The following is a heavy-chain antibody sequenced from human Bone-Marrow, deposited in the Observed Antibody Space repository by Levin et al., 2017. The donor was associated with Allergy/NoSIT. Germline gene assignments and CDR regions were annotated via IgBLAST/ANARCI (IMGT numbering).Heavy chain of an antibody. CDR1: GFTFSTFG. CDR2: IWDDGSNK. D-gene: IGHD6-19*01. V-gene: IGHV3-33*01. J-gene: IGHJ4*02. CDR3: ARGKFSSGQELYFDY. Sequence: PGGSLRLSCAASGFTFSTFGMHWVRQAPGKGLQWVAVIWDDGSNKYYADSVKGRFTISRDNSKSTLYLQMNSLRAEDTAVYSCARGKFSSGQELYFDYWGQGTLVTVSS.